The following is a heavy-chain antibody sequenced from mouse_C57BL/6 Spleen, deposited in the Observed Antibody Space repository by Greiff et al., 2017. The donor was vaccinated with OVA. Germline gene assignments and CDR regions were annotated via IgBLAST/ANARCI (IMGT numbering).Heavy chain of an antibody. CDR3: ARSGNDDYYPHFDY. D-gene: IGHD2-3*01. J-gene: IGHJ2*01. CDR1: GYTFTSYT. CDR2: INPSSGYT. V-gene: IGHV1-4*01. Sequence: VQLQQSGAELARPGASVKMSCKASGYTFTSYTMHWVKQRPGQGLEWIGYINPSSGYTKYNQKFKDKATLTADKSSSTAYMQLSSLTSEDSAVYYCARSGNDDYYPHFDYWGQGTTLTVSS.